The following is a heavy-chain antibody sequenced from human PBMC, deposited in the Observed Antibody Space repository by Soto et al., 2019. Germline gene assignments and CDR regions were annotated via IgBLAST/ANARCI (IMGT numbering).Heavy chain of an antibody. CDR3: AKGGGFVPLDY. J-gene: IGHJ4*02. Sequence: PSETLSLTCTVSGGSVSSVTSYWSWVRQPPGLGLEWIAYIYYTGTTTYNASLRGRVAISLDTSKNQFSLQRSSVTAADTAIYYCAKGGGFVPLDYGGQGTLVTVS. CDR1: GGSVSSVTSY. CDR2: IYYTGTT. V-gene: IGHV4-61*01. D-gene: IGHD5-12*01.